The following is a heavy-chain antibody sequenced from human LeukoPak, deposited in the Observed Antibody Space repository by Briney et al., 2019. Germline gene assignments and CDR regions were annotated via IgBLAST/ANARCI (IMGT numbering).Heavy chain of an antibody. CDR3: AKDPEYCSGGSCYGIDY. Sequence: PGGSLRLSCAASGFTFDDYAMHWVRQAPGKGLEWVSGISWNSGSIGYADSVKGRFTISRDNAKDSLYLQMNSLRPEDTAVYYCAKDPEYCSGGSCYGIDYWGQGTLVTVSS. D-gene: IGHD2-15*01. CDR1: GFTFDDYA. V-gene: IGHV3-9*01. CDR2: ISWNSGSI. J-gene: IGHJ4*02.